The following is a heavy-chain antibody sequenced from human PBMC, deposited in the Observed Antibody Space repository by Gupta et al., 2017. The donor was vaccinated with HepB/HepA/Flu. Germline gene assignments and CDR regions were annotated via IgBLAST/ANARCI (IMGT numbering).Heavy chain of an antibody. CDR2: INPNSGGT. J-gene: IGHJ6*03. Sequence: QVQLVQSGAEVKKPGASVKVSCKASGYTFPGYYLQWVRQAPGQGLEWMGWINPNSGGTNYAQKFQGRVTMTRDTSISTAYMELSRLRSDDTAVYYCARRALGGWLQYVNHYMDVWGKGTTVTVSS. CDR1: GYTFPGYY. D-gene: IGHD5-24*01. CDR3: ARRALGGWLQYVNHYMDV. V-gene: IGHV1-2*02.